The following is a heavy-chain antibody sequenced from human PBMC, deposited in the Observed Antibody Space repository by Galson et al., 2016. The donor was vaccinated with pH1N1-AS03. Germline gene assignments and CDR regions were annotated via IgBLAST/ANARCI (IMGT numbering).Heavy chain of an antibody. CDR1: GFTFDDYA. Sequence: SLRLSCAASGFTFDDYAIHWVRQTPGKGLEWVSGISWNSGYIAYANSVKGRFTVSRDNAKNSLYLQMNSLRAEDTALYYCAKEKTRYLHGSFDIWGKGTVVTVSS. CDR2: ISWNSGYI. V-gene: IGHV3-9*01. J-gene: IGHJ3*02. D-gene: IGHD3-16*02. CDR3: AKEKTRYLHGSFDI.